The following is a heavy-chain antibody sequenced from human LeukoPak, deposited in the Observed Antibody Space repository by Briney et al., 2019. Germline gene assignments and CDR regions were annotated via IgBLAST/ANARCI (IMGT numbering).Heavy chain of an antibody. Sequence: GGSLRLSCAASGFTFSSYSKNWVRQAPGKGLEWVSSISSSSSYIYYADSVKGRFTISRDNAKNSLYLQMNSLRAEDTAVYYCARSSYYYGSGDFMDVWGKGTTVTVSS. CDR1: GFTFSSYS. CDR2: ISSSSSYI. D-gene: IGHD3-10*01. J-gene: IGHJ6*03. V-gene: IGHV3-21*01. CDR3: ARSSYYYGSGDFMDV.